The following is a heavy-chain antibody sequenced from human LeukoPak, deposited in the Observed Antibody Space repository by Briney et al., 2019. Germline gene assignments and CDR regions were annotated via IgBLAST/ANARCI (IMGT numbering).Heavy chain of an antibody. CDR2: TTGGGDDT. J-gene: IGHJ4*02. Sequence: PGGSLRLSCTASGFTFSNYAMSWVRQAPGKGLEWISATTGGGDDTYSADSVKGRFTISRDNSRNTLYLQMNSLRVEDTALYYCAKGSSSSRPYYFDYWGQGALVTVSS. CDR1: GFTFSNYA. CDR3: AKGSSSSRPYYFDY. D-gene: IGHD6-6*01. V-gene: IGHV3-23*01.